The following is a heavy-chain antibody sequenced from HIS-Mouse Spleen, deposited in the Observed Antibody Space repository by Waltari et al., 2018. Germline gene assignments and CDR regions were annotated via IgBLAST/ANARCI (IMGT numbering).Heavy chain of an antibody. Sequence: QVQLQESVPGLVKPSETLSLTCTVSGGSISSYYSSWIRQPPGKGLEWIGYYSGSTNYNPSLKSRVTISVDTYKNQFSLKLSSVTAADTAVYYCARASRDLLLPRYFDLWGRGTLVTVSS. J-gene: IGHJ2*01. CDR3: ARASRDLLLPRYFDL. CDR1: GGSISSYY. V-gene: IGHV4-59*01. CDR2: YYSGST.